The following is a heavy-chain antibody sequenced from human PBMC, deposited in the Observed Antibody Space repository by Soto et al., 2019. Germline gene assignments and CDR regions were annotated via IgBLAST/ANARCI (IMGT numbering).Heavy chain of an antibody. CDR3: AKVGENDGDPHLDYYYYGMDV. V-gene: IGHV1-69*13. Sequence: SVKVSCKASGGTFSSYAISWVRQAPGQGLEWMGGIIPIFGTANYAQKFQGRVTITADESTSTAYMELSSLRSEDTAVYYCAKVGENDGDPHLDYYYYGMDVWGQGTTVTVSS. CDR2: IIPIFGTA. CDR1: GGTFSSYA. D-gene: IGHD1-1*01. J-gene: IGHJ6*02.